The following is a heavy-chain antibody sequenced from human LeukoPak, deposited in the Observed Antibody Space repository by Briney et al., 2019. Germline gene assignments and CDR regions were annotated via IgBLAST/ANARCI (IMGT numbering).Heavy chain of an antibody. Sequence: PGGSLRLSCAASGFTFSSYGMRWVRQAPGGGREWVSAISGRGGGCMTNYGDSVRGRFTISRDNSKNTLYLQMNTLGAEDTAIYYCARTQWSYSYYMDVWGKGTTVAVSS. V-gene: IGHV3-23*01. CDR3: ARTQWSYSYYMDV. J-gene: IGHJ6*03. D-gene: IGHD2-15*01. CDR1: GFTFSSYG. CDR2: ISGRGGGCMT.